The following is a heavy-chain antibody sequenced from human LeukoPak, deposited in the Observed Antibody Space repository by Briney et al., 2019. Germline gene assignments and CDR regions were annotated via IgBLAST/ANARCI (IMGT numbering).Heavy chain of an antibody. CDR1: GYTFTGYY. CDR2: INPNSGGT. D-gene: IGHD6-13*01. J-gene: IGHJ5*02. Sequence: GASVKVSCKASGYTFTGYYMHWVRQAPGQGLEWMGWINPNSGGTNYAQKFQGWVTMTRDTSISTAYMELSRLRSDDTAVYYCARGSSIAAAGTEDWFDPWGQGTLVTVSS. CDR3: ARGSSIAAAGTEDWFDP. V-gene: IGHV1-2*04.